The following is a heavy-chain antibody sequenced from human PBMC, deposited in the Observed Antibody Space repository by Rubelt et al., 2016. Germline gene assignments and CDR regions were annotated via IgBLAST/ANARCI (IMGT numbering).Heavy chain of an antibody. J-gene: IGHJ4*02. CDR2: INAGNGNT. D-gene: IGHD3-22*01. CDR1: GYTFTSYA. V-gene: IGHV1-3*01. Sequence: QVQLVQSGAEVKKPGASVKVSCKASGYTFTSYAMHWVRQAPGQRLEWMGWINAGNGNTKSSQKFQGRVTITRDTSASTAYMELSSLRSEDTAVYYCARYYYDSSGYVYFDYWGQGTLVTVSS. CDR3: ARYYYDSSGYVYFDY.